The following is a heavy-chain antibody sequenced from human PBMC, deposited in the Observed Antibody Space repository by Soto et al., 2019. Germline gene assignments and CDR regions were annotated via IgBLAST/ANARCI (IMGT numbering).Heavy chain of an antibody. Sequence: QVQLVESGGGLVKPGGSLRLSCAASGFTLSDYYMSWIRQAPGKGLEWVSYISSSGSTIYYADSVKGRFTISRDSAKNSLYRQINSLRAEDTAVYYCARDPEDIVVVPAATRPVDYWGQGTLVTVSS. V-gene: IGHV3-11*01. CDR2: ISSSGSTI. CDR3: ARDPEDIVVVPAATRPVDY. J-gene: IGHJ4*02. CDR1: GFTLSDYY. D-gene: IGHD2-2*01.